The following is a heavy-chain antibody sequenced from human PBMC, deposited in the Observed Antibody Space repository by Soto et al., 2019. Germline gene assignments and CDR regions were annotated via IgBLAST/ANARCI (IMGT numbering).Heavy chain of an antibody. D-gene: IGHD1-1*01. V-gene: IGHV1-3*01. Sequence: ASVKVSCKASGYTFTSYAIHWVRQAPGQRLEWMGWINAGNGNTKYSQKFQGRVIITRDTSAGTAYMELRSLKAEDTAVYYCGTTGTTWGCEWGQGTLVTVSS. J-gene: IGHJ4*02. CDR1: GYTFTSYA. CDR3: GTTGTTWGCE. CDR2: INAGNGNT.